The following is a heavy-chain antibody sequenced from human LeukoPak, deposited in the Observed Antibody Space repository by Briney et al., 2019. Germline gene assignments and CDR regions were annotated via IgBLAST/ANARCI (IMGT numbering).Heavy chain of an antibody. CDR1: GHTLIDFS. J-gene: IGHJ4*02. V-gene: IGHV1-24*01. D-gene: IGHD4-17*01. CDR2: FAPELGEL. CDR3: AAIRRTTVTTGYFDY. Sequence: ASVKVSCKVSGHTLIDFSMHWVRQTPEKGLEWTGGFAPELGELIYAQKFQGSVTMTDDTSTEMAYMELSTLRSEDTAVYYCAAIRRTTVTTGYFDYWGQGTLVTVSS.